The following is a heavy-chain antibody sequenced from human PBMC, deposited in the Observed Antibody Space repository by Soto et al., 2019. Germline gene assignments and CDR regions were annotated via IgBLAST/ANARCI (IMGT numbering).Heavy chain of an antibody. V-gene: IGHV4-31*03. J-gene: IGHJ3*02. CDR2: IYYLGST. CDR3: ARFYMVRGVMSAFDI. Sequence: QVQLQESGPGLVKPSQTLSLACTVSGGSISSGGYYWSWIRQHPGKGLEWIGYIYYLGSTYYNPFHKRRVSISVDTPKKQFFLPLRSGTAADTAVYYCARFYMVRGVMSAFDIWGQGTMVTVSS. D-gene: IGHD3-10*01. CDR1: GGSISSGGYY.